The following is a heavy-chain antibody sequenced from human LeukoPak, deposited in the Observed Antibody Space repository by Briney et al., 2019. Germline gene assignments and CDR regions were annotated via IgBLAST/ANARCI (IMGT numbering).Heavy chain of an antibody. CDR3: ALEKPGRAVGY. V-gene: IGHV3-43*01. D-gene: IGHD6-19*01. CDR1: GFTFDDYT. CDR2: ISWDGGRT. J-gene: IGHJ4*02. Sequence: GGSLRLSCAASGFTFDDYTMHWVRQAPGKGLEWVSLISWDGGRTYYANSVKGRFTISRDNSKNSLYLQMNSLRNEDTALYYCALEKPGRAVGYWGQGTLVTVSS.